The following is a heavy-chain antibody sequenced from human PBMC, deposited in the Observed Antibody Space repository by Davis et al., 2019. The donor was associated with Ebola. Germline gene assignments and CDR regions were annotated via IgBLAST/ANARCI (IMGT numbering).Heavy chain of an antibody. CDR3: TTPFYDYLWGFDY. J-gene: IGHJ4*02. Sequence: GESLKISCAASGFTFSNAWMNWVRQAPGKGLEWVGRIKGKPDGGTTDYAAPVKGRFTISRDDSKNTLYLQMNSLKTEDTAVYYCTTPFYDYLWGFDYWGQGTLVTVSS. V-gene: IGHV3-15*07. D-gene: IGHD3-16*01. CDR2: IKGKPDGGTT. CDR1: GFTFSNAW.